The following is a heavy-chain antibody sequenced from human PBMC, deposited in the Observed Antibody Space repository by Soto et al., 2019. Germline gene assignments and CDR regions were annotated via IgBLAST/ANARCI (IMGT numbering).Heavy chain of an antibody. CDR1: VFIFSNAR. Sequence: WRSLRLTCVSGVFIFSNARMSRVRQGRGKGMDWVGRIKSKTHGGTTDYAAPVKEGSTISRDDSKTTLYLQINSLKNADTAVYYCTARSYRELDFDDWGQGTLVSVYS. V-gene: IGHV3-15*01. D-gene: IGHD1-1*01. CDR2: IKSKTHGGTT. J-gene: IGHJ4*02. CDR3: TARSYRELDFDD.